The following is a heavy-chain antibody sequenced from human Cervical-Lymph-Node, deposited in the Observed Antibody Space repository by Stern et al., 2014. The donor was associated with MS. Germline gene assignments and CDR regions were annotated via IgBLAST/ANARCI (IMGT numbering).Heavy chain of an antibody. J-gene: IGHJ6*02. Sequence: DQLVESGAEVKKPGASVKVSCKASGYTFTGHYMHWVRQAPGQGLEWMGRINPNSGGTNYAQKFQGRVTMTRDTSISTAYMELSRLRSDDTAVYYCARGGSSGWENYYYGMDVWGQGTTVTVSS. V-gene: IGHV1-2*06. CDR3: ARGGSSGWENYYYGMDV. D-gene: IGHD6-19*01. CDR1: GYTFTGHY. CDR2: INPNSGGT.